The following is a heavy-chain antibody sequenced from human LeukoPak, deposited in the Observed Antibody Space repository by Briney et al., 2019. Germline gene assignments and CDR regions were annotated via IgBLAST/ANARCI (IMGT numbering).Heavy chain of an antibody. Sequence: SVKVSCKASGGTFSSYAISWVRQAPGQGLEWMGRTIPILGIANYAQKFQGRVTITADKSTSTAYMELSSLRSEDTAVYYCARGRTMDPTGYDAFDIWGQGTMVTVSS. D-gene: IGHD3-10*01. V-gene: IGHV1-69*04. CDR2: TIPILGIA. CDR3: ARGRTMDPTGYDAFDI. CDR1: GGTFSSYA. J-gene: IGHJ3*02.